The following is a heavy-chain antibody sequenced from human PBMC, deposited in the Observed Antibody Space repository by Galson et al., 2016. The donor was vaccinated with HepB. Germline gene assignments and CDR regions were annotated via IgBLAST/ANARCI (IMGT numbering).Heavy chain of an antibody. CDR3: AREQVPPAWESYYYTYYYGFDI. J-gene: IGHJ6*02. CDR1: GFTFNSYW. Sequence: SLRLSCAVSGFTFNSYWMSWVRQAPGKGLEWVANINQDGSEKYYVDFVKGRFTISREKAKNSLYLQMNSLRAEDTAVYYCAREQVPPAWESYYYTYYYGFDIWGQGATVTVAS. V-gene: IGHV3-7*03. D-gene: IGHD2-2*01. CDR2: INQDGSEK.